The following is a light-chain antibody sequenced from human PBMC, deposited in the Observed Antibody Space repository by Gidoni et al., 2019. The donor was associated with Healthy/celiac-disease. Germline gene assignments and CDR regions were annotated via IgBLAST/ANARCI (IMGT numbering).Light chain of an antibody. CDR3: QQYGSSPRT. Sequence: TVSTQSTGPLSLAPGERATLPCSASQSFSSSYLAWYQQKPGQAPRLLIYGASSRATGIPDRFSGSGSGTDFTLTISRLEPGDFAVYYCQQYGSSPRTFGQXTKVEIK. V-gene: IGKV3-20*01. CDR2: GAS. J-gene: IGKJ1*01. CDR1: QSFSSSY.